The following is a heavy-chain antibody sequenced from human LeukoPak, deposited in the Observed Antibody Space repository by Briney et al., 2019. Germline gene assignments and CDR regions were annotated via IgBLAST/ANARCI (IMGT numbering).Heavy chain of an antibody. J-gene: IGHJ4*02. Sequence: SETLSLTCAVYGVSFSGYYWSWIRQPPGKGLEWIGEINHSGSTNYNPSLKSRVTISVDTSKNQFSLKLSSVTAADTAVYYCARGTVGATHLDYWGQGTLVTVSS. V-gene: IGHV4-34*01. D-gene: IGHD1-26*01. CDR3: ARGTVGATHLDY. CDR2: INHSGST. CDR1: GVSFSGYY.